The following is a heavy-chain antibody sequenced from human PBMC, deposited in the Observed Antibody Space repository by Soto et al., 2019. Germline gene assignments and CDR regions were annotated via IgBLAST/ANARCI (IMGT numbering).Heavy chain of an antibody. CDR3: ARDRAAAGYGSYYGMDV. CDR2: TYYRSKWYN. D-gene: IGHD6-13*01. CDR1: VDSVSSNSAA. V-gene: IGHV6-1*01. J-gene: IGHJ6*02. Sequence: PSRTLSLTCAISVDSVSSNSAAWNWIRQSPSRGLEWLGRTYYRSKWYNDYAVSVKSRITINPDTSKNQFSLQLNSVTPEDTGVYSCARDRAAAGYGSYYGMDVWGQGTTVTVSS.